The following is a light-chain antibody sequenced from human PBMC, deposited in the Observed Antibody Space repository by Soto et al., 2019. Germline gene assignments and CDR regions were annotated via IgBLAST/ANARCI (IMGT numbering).Light chain of an antibody. J-gene: IGKJ2*02. CDR3: QQYGSSPRT. V-gene: IGKV3-20*01. CDR2: DLS. CDR1: QSVSSTY. Sequence: EIVLTQSPGTLSLSPGESATLSCRASQSVSSTYLAWYQQKPGQAPRLLIYDLSRRTTGIPDRFSAGGSGTDFTLTISRLEPEDFAVYYCQQYGSSPRTFGQGTKLEI.